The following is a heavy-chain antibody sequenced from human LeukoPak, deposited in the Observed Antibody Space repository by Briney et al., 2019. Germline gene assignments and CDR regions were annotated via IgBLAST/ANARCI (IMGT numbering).Heavy chain of an antibody. J-gene: IGHJ4*02. CDR1: GFSFSTYS. CDR2: ISSSSRNT. CDR3: ARNSVGAAKFDY. Sequence: KPGGSLRLSCAVSGFSFSTYSMTWVRQAPGKGLEWVSSISSSSRNTYYADSVRGRFTISRDNAKNSLYLQMNSLRDEDTAVYYCARNSVGAAKFDYWGQGTLVTVSS. D-gene: IGHD1-26*01. V-gene: IGHV3-21*01.